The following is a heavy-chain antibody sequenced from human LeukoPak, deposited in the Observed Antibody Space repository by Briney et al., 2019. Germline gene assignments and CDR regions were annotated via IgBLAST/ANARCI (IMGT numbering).Heavy chain of an antibody. V-gene: IGHV4-59*01. J-gene: IGHJ1*01. CDR1: GGSISSYY. Sequence: SETLSLTCTVSGGSISSYYWTWIRQPPGKGLEWIAYIYYSGSASYNPSLKSRVAISVDTSKNQFSLILSSVTAADTAVYYCASRYCSGGSCYFQHWGQGTLVTVSS. CDR2: IYYSGSA. D-gene: IGHD2-15*01. CDR3: ASRYCSGGSCYFQH.